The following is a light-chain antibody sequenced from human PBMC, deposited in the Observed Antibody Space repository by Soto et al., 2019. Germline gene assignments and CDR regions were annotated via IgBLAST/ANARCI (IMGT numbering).Light chain of an antibody. Sequence: DIVMTQSPDSLAVSLGERATINCRSSQSLLYSSNNKTYLAWYQQRPGQSPKLLISWASNRESGVPDRFRGSGSGAAFTLTITSLQTEDVAVYYCQQFWTTPVSFGGGTKLEI. CDR3: QQFWTTPVS. CDR1: QSLLYSSNNKTY. CDR2: WAS. V-gene: IGKV4-1*01. J-gene: IGKJ4*01.